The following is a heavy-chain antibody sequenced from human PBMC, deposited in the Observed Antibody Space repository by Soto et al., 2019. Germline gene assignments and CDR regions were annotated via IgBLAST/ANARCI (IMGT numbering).Heavy chain of an antibody. J-gene: IGHJ6*02. D-gene: IGHD3-9*01. Sequence: EVQLVESGGGLVQPGGSLRLSCAASGFTLSSYDIHWVRQATGEGLAWVSGIGSGGATHYADSVKGRFIISREDGKNSLYLQMNNLRVGDTAVYYWRRKTPPTGMAVWGQGATFTVSS. CDR2: IGSGGAT. CDR1: GFTLSSYD. V-gene: IGHV3-13*01. CDR3: RRKTPPTGMAV.